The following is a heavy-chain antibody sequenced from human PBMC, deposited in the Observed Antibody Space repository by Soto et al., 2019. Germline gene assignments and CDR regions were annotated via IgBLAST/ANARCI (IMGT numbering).Heavy chain of an antibody. CDR3: AKDRYFASYYFES. CDR1: GFTFTGFA. Sequence: GGSLRLSCAASGFTFTGFAIHWVRQAPGKGLEWVAVISYDGRDTHYADSVKGRLTISRDNSKNTVFLQMNSLTTEDTAVYYCAKDRYFASYYFESWGQGTRVPVSS. CDR2: ISYDGRDT. D-gene: IGHD3-9*01. V-gene: IGHV3-30*04. J-gene: IGHJ4*02.